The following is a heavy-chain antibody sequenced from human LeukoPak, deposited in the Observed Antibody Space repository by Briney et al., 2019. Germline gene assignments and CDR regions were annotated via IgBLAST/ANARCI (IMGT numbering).Heavy chain of an antibody. CDR1: GGSLSSYY. Sequence: SETLSLTCTVSGGSLSSYYWSWIRQPPGKGLEWIAYIYHSGSTYYNPSLKSRVTISVDRSKNQFSLKLSSVTAADTAVYYCARGGTIFGVVIGAFDIWGQGTMVTVSS. V-gene: IGHV4-59*12. J-gene: IGHJ3*02. CDR2: IYHSGST. CDR3: ARGGTIFGVVIGAFDI. D-gene: IGHD3-3*01.